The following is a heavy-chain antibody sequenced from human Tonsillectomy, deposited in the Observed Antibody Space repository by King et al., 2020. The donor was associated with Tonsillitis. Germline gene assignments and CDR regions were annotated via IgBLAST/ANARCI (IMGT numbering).Heavy chain of an antibody. J-gene: IGHJ4*02. D-gene: IGHD2-2*01. Sequence: LPLQESGPGLVKPSETLSLTCTVSGDYISNKNYYWGWIRQPPGKGLEWIGSIYYSGSTYYSPSLKSRVTISVDTSKNQFSLKLTSVTAADTAVYYCARHAPQNIALAPAAISGPVVDYWGQGTLVTVSS. CDR2: IYYSGST. V-gene: IGHV4-39*01. CDR3: ARHAPQNIALAPAAISGPVVDY. CDR1: GDYISNKNYY.